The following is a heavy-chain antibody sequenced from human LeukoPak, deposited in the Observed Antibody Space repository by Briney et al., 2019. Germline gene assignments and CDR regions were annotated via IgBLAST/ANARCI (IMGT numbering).Heavy chain of an antibody. V-gene: IGHV3-15*01. Sequence: PGGSLRLSCAASGFTFSNAWMSWVRQAPGKGLEWVGRIKSKTDGGTTDYAAPVKGRFTISRDDSKNTLYLQMNSLKTEDTAVYYCTTDPPIVVVPAGSLAAVGPSVVGGWGQGTLVTVSS. D-gene: IGHD2-2*01. CDR2: IKSKTDGGTT. CDR3: TTDPPIVVVPAGSLAAVGPSVVGG. J-gene: IGHJ4*02. CDR1: GFTFSNAW.